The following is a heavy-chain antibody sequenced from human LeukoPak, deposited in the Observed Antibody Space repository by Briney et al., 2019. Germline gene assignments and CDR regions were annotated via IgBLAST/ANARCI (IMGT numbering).Heavy chain of an antibody. CDR1: GYTFSSYW. D-gene: IGHD5-18*01. V-gene: IGHV3-74*01. CDR3: ARGASGYSYG. Sequence: GGSLRLSCAASGYTFSSYWMHWVRQVPGKGLVWVSRINSDGTSTTYADSVKGRFTISRDNAKNTLYLQMNSLRAEDTAVYYCARGASGYSYGWGQGTLVTVSS. CDR2: INSDGTST. J-gene: IGHJ4*02.